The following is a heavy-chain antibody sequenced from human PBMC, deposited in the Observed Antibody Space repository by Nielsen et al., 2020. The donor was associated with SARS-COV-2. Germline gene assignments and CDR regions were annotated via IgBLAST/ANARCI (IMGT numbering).Heavy chain of an antibody. Sequence: ASVQVSCKASGYTFTGYYMHWVRQAPAQGLEWMGRINPNSGGTNYAQKFQGRVTMTRDTSISTAYMELSRLRSDDTAVYYCAREGGARWELGRVYWGQGTLVTVSS. V-gene: IGHV1-2*06. CDR2: INPNSGGT. D-gene: IGHD1-26*01. CDR1: GYTFTGYY. CDR3: AREGGARWELGRVY. J-gene: IGHJ4*02.